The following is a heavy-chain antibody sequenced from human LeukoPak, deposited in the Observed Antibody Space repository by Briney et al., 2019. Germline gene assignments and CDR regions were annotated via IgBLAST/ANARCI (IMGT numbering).Heavy chain of an antibody. CDR1: GYSFTSYW. CDR3: ARHVLAVAGDYYYYYMDV. CDR2: IYPGDSDT. D-gene: IGHD6-19*01. J-gene: IGHJ6*03. Sequence: GESLKISCKGSGYSFTSYWIGWVRQMPGKGLEWMGIIYPGDSDTRYSPSFQGQVTISADKSISTAYLQWNSLKASDTAMYYCARHVLAVAGDYYYYYMDVWGKGTTVTVSS. V-gene: IGHV5-51*01.